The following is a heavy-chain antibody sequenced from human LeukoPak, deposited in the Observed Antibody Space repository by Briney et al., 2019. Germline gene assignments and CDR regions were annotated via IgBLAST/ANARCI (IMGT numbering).Heavy chain of an antibody. J-gene: IGHJ4*02. Sequence: GGSLRLSCAASGFTFSSYAMSWVRQAPGKGLEWVSAISGSGGSTYYADSVKGRFTISRDNSKNTLYLQMNSLRAEDTAVYYCAKGSEDYDFWSGFLAHFDYWGQGTLVTVSS. V-gene: IGHV3-23*01. D-gene: IGHD3-3*01. CDR1: GFTFSSYA. CDR3: AKGSEDYDFWSGFLAHFDY. CDR2: ISGSGGST.